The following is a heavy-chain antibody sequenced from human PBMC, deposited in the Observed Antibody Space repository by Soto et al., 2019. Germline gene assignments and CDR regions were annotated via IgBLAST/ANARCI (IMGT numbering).Heavy chain of an antibody. CDR2: IYHNGNT. CDR1: GGPISSGEYY. V-gene: IGHV4-31*03. J-gene: IGHJ4*02. Sequence: SETLSLTCNVSGGPISSGEYYWSWIRQHPGKGLEWIGYIYHNGNTHYNPSLKSRVTISLDTSKNQFSLNLSSVTAADTAVYYCASEGSESYSFDHWGQGALVTVS. CDR3: ASEGSESYSFDH. D-gene: IGHD3-10*01.